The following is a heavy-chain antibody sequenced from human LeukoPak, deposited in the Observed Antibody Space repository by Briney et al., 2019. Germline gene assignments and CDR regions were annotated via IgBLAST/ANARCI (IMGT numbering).Heavy chain of an antibody. V-gene: IGHV4-31*03. CDR1: GDSISSGGYY. J-gene: IGHJ5*02. D-gene: IGHD1-7*01. CDR3: ARVAGITGTTGWFDP. CDR2: IYYSGRT. Sequence: SETLSLTCTVSGDSISSGGYYWSWIRQHPGEGLEWIGYIYYSGRTYSNPSLKSRVSISVDRSNNQFSLKLSSVTAADTAVYYCARVAGITGTTGWFDPWGQGTLVTVSS.